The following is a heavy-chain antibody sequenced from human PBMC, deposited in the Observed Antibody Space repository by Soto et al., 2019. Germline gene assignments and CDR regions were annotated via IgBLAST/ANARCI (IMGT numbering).Heavy chain of an antibody. J-gene: IGHJ4*02. CDR1: GGSISSSSYY. D-gene: IGHD2-2*01. Sequence: PSETLSLTCTVSGGSISSSSYYWGWIRQPPGKGLEWIGTVYYSGTTYYNPSLKSRITINPDTSKNQFSLQLNSVTPEDTAVYYCAQSVGYCSSTSCHDPFDYWGQGTLVTLSS. CDR2: VYYSGTT. CDR3: AQSVGYCSSTSCHDPFDY. V-gene: IGHV4-39*01.